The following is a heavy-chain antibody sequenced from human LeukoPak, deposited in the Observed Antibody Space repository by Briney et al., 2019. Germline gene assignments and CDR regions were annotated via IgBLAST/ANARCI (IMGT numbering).Heavy chain of an antibody. CDR3: AKDRVRPGDFDY. D-gene: IGHD3-10*01. Sequence: GGSLRLSCAASGFTFGSYAMSWVRRAPGKGLEWVSAISGSGGSTYYADSVKGRFTISRDNSKNTLYLQMNSLRAEDAAVYYCAKDRVRPGDFDYWGQGTLVTVSS. J-gene: IGHJ4*02. CDR2: ISGSGGST. CDR1: GFTFGSYA. V-gene: IGHV3-23*01.